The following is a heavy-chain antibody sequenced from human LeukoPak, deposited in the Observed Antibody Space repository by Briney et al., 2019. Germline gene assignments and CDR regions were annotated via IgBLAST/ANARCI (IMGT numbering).Heavy chain of an antibody. V-gene: IGHV3-30*18. Sequence: PGGSLRLSCAASRFTFSSYGMHWVRQAPGKGLEWVAVISYDGSNKYYADSVKGRFTISRDNSKNTLYLQMNSLRAEDTAVYYCAKDLKGARIAAAGFDYWGQGTLVTVSS. CDR2: ISYDGSNK. CDR1: RFTFSSYG. J-gene: IGHJ4*02. D-gene: IGHD6-13*01. CDR3: AKDLKGARIAAAGFDY.